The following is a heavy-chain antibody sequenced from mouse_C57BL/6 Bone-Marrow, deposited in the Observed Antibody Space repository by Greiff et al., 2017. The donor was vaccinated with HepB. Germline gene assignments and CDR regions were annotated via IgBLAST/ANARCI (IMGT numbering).Heavy chain of an antibody. Sequence: VQLQQSGAELVRPGASVTLSCKASGYTFTDYEMHWVKQTPVHGLEWIGAIDPETGGTAYNQKFKGKAILTADKSSSTAYMELRSLTSEDSAVYYCTREGCDWVDYWGQGTTLTVSS. CDR1: GYTFTDYE. J-gene: IGHJ2*01. V-gene: IGHV1-15*01. CDR2: IDPETGGT. D-gene: IGHD2-13*01. CDR3: TREGCDWVDY.